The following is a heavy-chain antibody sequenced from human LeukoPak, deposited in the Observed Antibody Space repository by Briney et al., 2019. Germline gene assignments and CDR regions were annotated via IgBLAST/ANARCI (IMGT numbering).Heavy chain of an antibody. J-gene: IGHJ5*02. CDR1: GGSISSSSYY. V-gene: IGHV4-39*01. D-gene: IGHD2-21*01. CDR3: ASLPILARRFDP. Sequence: PSETLSLTCTVSGGSISSSSYYWGWIRQPPGKGLEWIGSIYYSGSTYYNPSLKSQVTISVDTSKNQFSLKLSSVTAADTAVYYCASLPILARRFDPWGQGTLVTVSS. CDR2: IYYSGST.